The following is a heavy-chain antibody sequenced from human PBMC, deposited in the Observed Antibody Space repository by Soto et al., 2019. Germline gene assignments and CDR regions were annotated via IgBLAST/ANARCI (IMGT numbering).Heavy chain of an antibody. J-gene: IGHJ6*01. Sequence: GGALGLACAASVFTFSSYEMNWARQAPGKGLDWFSYISGSGSTIYYADSVKGRFTISRDNTKNSLYLQMDSLRAEDTAVYYCARYNSNYSGLDVWGQGTTVTVSS. CDR1: VFTFSSYE. CDR3: ARYNSNYSGLDV. D-gene: IGHD1-20*01. CDR2: ISGSGSTI. V-gene: IGHV3-48*03.